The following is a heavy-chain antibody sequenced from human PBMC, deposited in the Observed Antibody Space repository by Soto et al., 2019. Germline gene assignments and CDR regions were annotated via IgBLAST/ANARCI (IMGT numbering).Heavy chain of an antibody. CDR3: ARGALLWFGESGEGMDV. J-gene: IGHJ6*02. Sequence: PVEISCKACRDTGSSYYVHWVRQATRQVLEWMGRINNSGGRTSYAQKFEGGVTMTRDTSISTDEMELSRLRSDDTAVYYCARGALLWFGESGEGMDVWGQGTTVTVSS. D-gene: IGHD3-10*01. CDR2: INNSGGRT. V-gene: IGHV1-46*01. CDR1: RDTGSSYY.